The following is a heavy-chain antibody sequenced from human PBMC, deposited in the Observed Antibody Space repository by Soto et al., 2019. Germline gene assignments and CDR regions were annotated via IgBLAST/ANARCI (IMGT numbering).Heavy chain of an antibody. CDR2: INSDNGNT. J-gene: IGHJ6*02. D-gene: IGHD2-2*01. CDR3: ASSRYCISTSCHPSSFGYYYYGMDV. CDR1: GYTFSNSG. V-gene: IGHV1-18*01. Sequence: ASVKVSCKASGYTFSNSGISWVRQAPGQGLEWLGWINSDNGNTNYAQHLQGRVTLTTDTSTSTAYMDLRSLRSEDTAVYYCASSRYCISTSCHPSSFGYYYYGMDVWGQGTTVTVSS.